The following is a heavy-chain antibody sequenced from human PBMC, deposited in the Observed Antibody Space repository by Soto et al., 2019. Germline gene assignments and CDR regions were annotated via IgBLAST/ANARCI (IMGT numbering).Heavy chain of an antibody. Sequence: QVQLVQSGAEVKKPGSSVKVSCKASGGTFSSYAISWVRQAPGQGLEWMGGIIPIFGTANYAQKFQGRVRITADESTSTANIELSSLRSEDTAVYYGARDLDRGRRGTSFDYWGQGTLVTVSS. V-gene: IGHV1-69*01. CDR3: ARDLDRGRRGTSFDY. CDR2: IIPIFGTA. CDR1: GGTFSSYA. D-gene: IGHD3-10*01. J-gene: IGHJ4*02.